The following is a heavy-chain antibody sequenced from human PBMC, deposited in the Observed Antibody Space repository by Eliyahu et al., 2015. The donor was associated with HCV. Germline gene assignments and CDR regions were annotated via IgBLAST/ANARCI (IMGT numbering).Heavy chain of an antibody. CDR1: GYTFXSXY. V-gene: IGHV1-46*01. J-gene: IGHJ6*02. CDR2: INPSGGST. Sequence: QVQLVQSGAEVKKPGASVKVSCKASGYTFXSXYXHWGRQAPGQGLEWMGIINPSGGSTSYAQKFQGRVTMTRDTSTSTVYMELSSLRSEDTAVYYCARDGLWNGQWLVLDYYYGMDVWGQGTTVTVSS. D-gene: IGHD6-19*01. CDR3: ARDGLWNGQWLVLDYYYGMDV.